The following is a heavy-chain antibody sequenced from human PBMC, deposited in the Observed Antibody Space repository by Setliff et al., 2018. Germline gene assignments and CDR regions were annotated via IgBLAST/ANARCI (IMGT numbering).Heavy chain of an antibody. CDR3: AKGGGRYHSDS. Sequence: SETLSLTCTVSGGSVSNSGFFWGWLRQAPGKGLEWIGNIYDSGSSNYNASLKSRLIITRDTSKNQISLKLTSMTAADTAVYYCAKGGGRYHSDSWGQGILVTVSS. CDR1: GGSVSNSGFF. CDR2: IYDSGSS. D-gene: IGHD1-1*01. J-gene: IGHJ4*02. V-gene: IGHV4-39*07.